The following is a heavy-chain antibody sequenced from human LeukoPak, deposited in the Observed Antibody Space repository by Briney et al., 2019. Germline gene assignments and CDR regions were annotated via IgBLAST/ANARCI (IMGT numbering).Heavy chain of an antibody. D-gene: IGHD6-19*01. CDR2: INYSGST. J-gene: IGHJ4*02. CDR3: ARHPSGSGLYYFDY. Sequence: PSETLSLTCTVSGGSISSSSSYWGWIRQPPGKGLEWIGYINYSGSTKYNPSLKSRVTISVDTSKNQFSLKVSSVTAADTAFYYCARHPSGSGLYYFDYWGQGTLVTVSS. CDR1: GGSISSSSSY. V-gene: IGHV4-61*05.